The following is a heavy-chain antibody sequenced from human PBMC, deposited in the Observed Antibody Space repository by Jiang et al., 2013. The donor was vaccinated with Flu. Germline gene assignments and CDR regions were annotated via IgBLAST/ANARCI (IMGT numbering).Heavy chain of an antibody. CDR2: ISAYNGNT. J-gene: IGHJ5*02. D-gene: IGHD3-10*01. Sequence: YGISWVRQAPGQGLEWMGWISAYNGNTNYAQKLQGRVTMTTDTSTSTAYMELRSLRSDDTAVYYCARTPGVIITPAHNWFDPWGQGTLVTVSS. CDR3: ARTPGVIITPAHNWFDP. V-gene: IGHV1-18*01. CDR1: YG.